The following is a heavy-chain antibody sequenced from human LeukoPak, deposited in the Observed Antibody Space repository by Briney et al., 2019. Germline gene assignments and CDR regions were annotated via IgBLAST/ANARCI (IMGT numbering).Heavy chain of an antibody. CDR2: INPNSDGT. CDR3: SWPYYCTNGVCSNWFDP. J-gene: IGHJ5*02. CDR1: GYTFTGYY. Sequence: ASVTVSFKASGYTFTGYYMHWVRQAPGQGLDWMGWINPNSDGTNYAQKFQGRVTMTRDTSITTAYMELSRQRSDDTAVYYCSWPYYCTNGVCSNWFDPWGQGTLVTVSS. D-gene: IGHD2-8*01. V-gene: IGHV1-2*02.